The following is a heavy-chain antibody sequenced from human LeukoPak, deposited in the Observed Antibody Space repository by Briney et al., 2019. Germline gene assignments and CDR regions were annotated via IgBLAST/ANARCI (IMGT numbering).Heavy chain of an antibody. Sequence: PSETLSLTCTVSGGCVSSYYSSWVRQAPGQGLEWVGRIKSKADDGTTDYAAPVQGRFSISSDDSKSTLSLQMNSLKAEDTAVYYCATEGGSGSYYGDDAFDMWGQGTMVTVSS. J-gene: IGHJ3*02. CDR3: ATEGGSGSYYGDDAFDM. CDR2: IKSKADDGTT. D-gene: IGHD3-10*01. V-gene: IGHV3-15*01. CDR1: GGCVSSYY.